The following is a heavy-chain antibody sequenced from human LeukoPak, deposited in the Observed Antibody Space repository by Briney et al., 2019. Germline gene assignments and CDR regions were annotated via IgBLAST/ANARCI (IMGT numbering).Heavy chain of an antibody. D-gene: IGHD4-17*01. V-gene: IGHV4-38-2*01. CDR3: ASHDSGLFDY. J-gene: IGHJ4*02. Sequence: SETLSLTCAVSGYSISSGYYWGWIRQPPGKGLEWIGSIYHSGSTYYNPSLKSRVTISVDTSKNQFSLKLSSVTAADTAVYYCASHDSGLFDYWGQGTLVTVSS. CDR1: GYSISSGYY. CDR2: IYHSGST.